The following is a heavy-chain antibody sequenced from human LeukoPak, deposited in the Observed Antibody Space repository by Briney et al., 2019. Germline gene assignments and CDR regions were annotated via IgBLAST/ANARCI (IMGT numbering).Heavy chain of an antibody. CDR1: GFTVSSNY. J-gene: IGHJ4*02. V-gene: IGHV3-53*01. CDR3: ARQPTVSAYYLDY. D-gene: IGHD1-14*01. Sequence: GGSLRLSCAASGFTVSSNYMSWVRQAPGKGLEWVSVIYSGTGTYYADSVKGRFTISRDNSKNTLYLQMNSLRAEDTAVYYCARQPTVSAYYLDYWGQGTLVTVSS. CDR2: IYSGTGT.